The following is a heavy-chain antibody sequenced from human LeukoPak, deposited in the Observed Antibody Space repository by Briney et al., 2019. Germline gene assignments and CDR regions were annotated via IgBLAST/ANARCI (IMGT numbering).Heavy chain of an antibody. CDR3: ARGIVGALDAFDI. J-gene: IGHJ3*02. CDR1: GFTVSSNY. D-gene: IGHD1-26*01. Sequence: PGGPLRLSCAASGFTVSSNYMSWVRQAPGKGLEWVSVIYSGGSTYYADSVKGRFTISRDNSKNTLYLQMNSLRAEDTAVYYCARGIVGALDAFDIWGQGTMVTVSS. CDR2: IYSGGST. V-gene: IGHV3-66*01.